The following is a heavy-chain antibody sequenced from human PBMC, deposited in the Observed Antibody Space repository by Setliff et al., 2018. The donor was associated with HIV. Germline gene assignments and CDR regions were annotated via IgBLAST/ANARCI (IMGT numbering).Heavy chain of an antibody. CDR1: GFRFSTYG. D-gene: IGHD2-15*01. CDR3: AKDRHGGFDY. J-gene: IGHJ4*02. Sequence: GGSLRLSCVASGFRFSTYGMHWVRQAPGKGLEWVTFIRYDGSNKYYADSVKGRFTISRDNSKNTLYLQMNSLRAEDTAVYYCAKDRHGGFDYWGQGTLVTVSS. V-gene: IGHV3-30*02. CDR2: IRYDGSNK.